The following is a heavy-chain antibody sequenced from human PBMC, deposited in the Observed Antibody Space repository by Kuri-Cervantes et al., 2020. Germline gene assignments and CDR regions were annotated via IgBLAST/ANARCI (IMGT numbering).Heavy chain of an antibody. D-gene: IGHD3-10*01. V-gene: IGHV4-61*01. CDR1: GYSISSGYY. CDR3: ARGRGYYYYMDV. Sequence: ESLKISCTVSGYSISSGYYWGWIRQPPGKGLEWIGYIYYSGSTNYNPSLKSRVTISVDTSKNQFSLKLSSVTAADTAVYYCARGRGYYYYMDVWGKGTTVTVSS. J-gene: IGHJ6*03. CDR2: IYYSGST.